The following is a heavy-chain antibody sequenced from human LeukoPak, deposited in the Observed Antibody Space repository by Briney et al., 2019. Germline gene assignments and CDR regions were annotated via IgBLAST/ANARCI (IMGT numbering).Heavy chain of an antibody. CDR2: IQQDGSA. D-gene: IGHD3-3*02. CDR3: ARESSSHFT. Sequence: GRSLRLSCAGSGFTFANAWMSWFRQTPGKWLEWVANIQQDGSANYVDSVKGRFNISRDMAKTSLYLQMNSLRAEDTAVYYCARESSSHFTWGQGTLVTVSS. V-gene: IGHV3-7*01. CDR1: GFTFANAW. J-gene: IGHJ5*02.